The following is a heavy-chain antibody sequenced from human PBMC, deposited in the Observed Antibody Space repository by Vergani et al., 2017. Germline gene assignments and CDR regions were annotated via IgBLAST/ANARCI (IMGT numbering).Heavy chain of an antibody. V-gene: IGHV1-2*02. D-gene: IGHD3-16*01. CDR3: TSFPTETSEYYDSTGYYHRFFEK. J-gene: IGHJ4*02. CDR1: GYTFTGYY. CDR2: INPKNGLT. Sequence: QVQLVQSGAEVKRPGASVKVSCKASGYTFTGYYLHWVRLAPGQGLEWMGWINPKNGLTKYAQRFQGRVSLTRDTSITTAFMELSILRSADTAMYYCTSFPTETSEYYDSTGYYHRFFEKWGQGTLVTVSS.